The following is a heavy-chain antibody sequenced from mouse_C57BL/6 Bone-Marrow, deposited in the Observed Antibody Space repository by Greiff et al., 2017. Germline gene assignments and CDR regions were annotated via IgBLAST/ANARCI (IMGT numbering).Heavy chain of an antibody. CDR1: GYTFTDYE. Sequence: QVQLQQSGAELVRPGASVTLSCKASGYTFTDYEMHWVKQTPVHGLEWIGAIDPETGGTAYNQKFKGKARLTVDKSSSTAYMELRILTSENSAVYYGKDYYGSSSYAMDYWGQGTTVTVSS. V-gene: IGHV1-15*01. D-gene: IGHD1-1*01. CDR3: KDYYGSSSYAMDY. J-gene: IGHJ4*01. CDR2: IDPETGGT.